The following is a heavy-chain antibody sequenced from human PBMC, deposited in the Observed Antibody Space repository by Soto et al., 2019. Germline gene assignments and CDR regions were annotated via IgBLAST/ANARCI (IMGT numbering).Heavy chain of an antibody. Sequence: PSETLSLTCTVSGGSISSYYWSWIRQPPGKGLEWIGYIYYSGSTNYNPSLKSRVTISVDTSKNQFSLKLSSVTAADTAVYYCASGYDSSGYWDYWGQGTLVTVSS. J-gene: IGHJ4*02. V-gene: IGHV4-59*01. D-gene: IGHD3-22*01. CDR1: GGSISSYY. CDR2: IYYSGST. CDR3: ASGYDSSGYWDY.